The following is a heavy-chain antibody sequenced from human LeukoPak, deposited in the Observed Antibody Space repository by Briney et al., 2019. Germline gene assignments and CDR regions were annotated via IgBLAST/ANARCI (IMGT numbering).Heavy chain of an antibody. D-gene: IGHD2-15*01. J-gene: IGHJ3*02. Sequence: KSSETLSLTCTVSGGSISNYYWSWIRQPAGKGLEWIGRKYARGSSNYNPPVQSRVTMSVDTSKNQFSLKLRSVTAADTAVYYCARGRYCSADICPGGDSFDIWGQGTMVSVSP. CDR3: ARGRYCSADICPGGDSFDI. V-gene: IGHV4-4*07. CDR1: GGSISNYY. CDR2: KYARGSS.